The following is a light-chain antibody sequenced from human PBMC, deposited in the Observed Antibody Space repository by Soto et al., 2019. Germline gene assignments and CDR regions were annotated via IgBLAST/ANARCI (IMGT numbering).Light chain of an antibody. CDR1: QSVSSNH. CDR2: GGS. V-gene: IGKV3D-20*02. Sequence: VLSHIPCTLSSSLGARATLYCRAIQSVSSNHLAWYQQKPGQAPRLLIYGGSSRATGIPARFSGSGSGTDFTLTISSLQPEDSAVYYCQQRSNWPNSFGQGTKVDIK. CDR3: QQRSNWPNS. J-gene: IGKJ2*03.